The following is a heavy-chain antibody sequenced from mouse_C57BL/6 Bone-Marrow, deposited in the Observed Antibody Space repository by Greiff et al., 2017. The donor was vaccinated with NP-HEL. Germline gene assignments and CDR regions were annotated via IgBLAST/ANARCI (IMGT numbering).Heavy chain of an antibody. Sequence: VQLQQSGAELARPGASVKLSCKASGYTFTSYGISWVKQRTGQGLEWIGEIYPRSGNPYYTETFKGKATLTTDQSSSTAYMELRSLTSEASAVYFCATPTGTGFAYWGQGTLVTVSA. CDR2: IYPRSGNP. V-gene: IGHV1-81*01. CDR3: ATPTGTGFAY. D-gene: IGHD4-1*02. CDR1: GYTFTSYG. J-gene: IGHJ3*01.